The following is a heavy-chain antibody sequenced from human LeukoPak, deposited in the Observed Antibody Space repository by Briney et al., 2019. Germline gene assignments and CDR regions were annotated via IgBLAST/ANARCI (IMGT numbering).Heavy chain of an antibody. CDR1: GYTLTELS. J-gene: IGHJ4*02. D-gene: IGHD5-12*01. Sequence: GASVKVSCKVSGYTLTELSMHWVRQAPGKGLEWMGGFDPEDGGTIYAQKFQGRVTMTEDTSTDTAYMELSSLRSEDTAVYYCATDLLGYSGYPYWGQGTLVTVSS. CDR2: FDPEDGGT. V-gene: IGHV1-24*01. CDR3: ATDLLGYSGYPY.